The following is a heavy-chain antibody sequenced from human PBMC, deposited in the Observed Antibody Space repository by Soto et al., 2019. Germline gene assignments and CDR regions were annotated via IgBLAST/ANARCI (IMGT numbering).Heavy chain of an antibody. V-gene: IGHV3-74*01. J-gene: IGHJ4*02. CDR3: ARLPVDTVTSLDY. CDR2: INSDGSSI. D-gene: IGHD5-18*01. CDR1: GFTFSRSW. Sequence: EVQLVESGGDLVQPGGFLRLSCATSGFTFSRSWMHWVRQVPGKGLVWVSRINSDGSSISYSDSVKGRFTISRDNAKNPFYLQMASLRVEDSAVYYCARLPVDTVTSLDYWGSGTMVTVSS.